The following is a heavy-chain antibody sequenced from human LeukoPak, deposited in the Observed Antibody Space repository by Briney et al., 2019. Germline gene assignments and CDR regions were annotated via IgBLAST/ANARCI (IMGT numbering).Heavy chain of an antibody. CDR3: AIMHPYYDGSGYWVQ. D-gene: IGHD3-22*01. J-gene: IGHJ4*02. V-gene: IGHV3-23*01. CDR2: ISTSGGSS. CDR1: GFTFSSYA. Sequence: PGGSLRLSCAASGFTFSSYAMSWVRQAPGKGLEWVSGISTSGGSSSYADSVKGRFTTSRDNPRNTLCMQMNSLRAEDTALYYCAIMHPYYDGSGYWVQWGQGTLVTVSS.